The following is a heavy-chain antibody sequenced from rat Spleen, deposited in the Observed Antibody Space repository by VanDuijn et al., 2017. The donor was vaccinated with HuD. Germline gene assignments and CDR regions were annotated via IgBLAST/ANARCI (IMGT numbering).Heavy chain of an antibody. CDR1: GFTFNNYW. CDR2: ITAGGDDT. J-gene: IGHJ4*01. CDR3: TRGVMDA. V-gene: IGHV5-31*01. Sequence: EVQLVESGGGLVQPGRSLKLSCVASGFTFNNYWMTWVRQAPTKGLEWVASITAGGDDTYYRDSVKGRFTISRDNAKSILYLQMDILRSEDTATYYCTRGVMDAWGQGASVPVSS.